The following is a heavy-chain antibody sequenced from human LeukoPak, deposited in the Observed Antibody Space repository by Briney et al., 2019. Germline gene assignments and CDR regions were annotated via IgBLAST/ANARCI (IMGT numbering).Heavy chain of an antibody. CDR3: ARTAITGTTVEYYYYGMDV. V-gene: IGHV4-30-4*01. J-gene: IGHJ6*02. CDR2: IYYSGST. CDR1: GGSISSGDYY. D-gene: IGHD1-7*01. Sequence: SETLSLTCTVSGGSISSGDYYWSWIRQPPGKGLEWIGYIYYSGSTYYNPSLKSRVTISVDTSKNQFSLKLSSVTAADTAVYYCARTAITGTTVEYYYYGMDVWGQGTTVTVSS.